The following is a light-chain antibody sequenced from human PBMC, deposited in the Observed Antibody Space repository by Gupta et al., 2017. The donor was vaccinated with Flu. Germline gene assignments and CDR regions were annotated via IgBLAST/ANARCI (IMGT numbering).Light chain of an antibody. J-gene: IGKJ3*01. V-gene: IGKV3-11*01. CDR1: QRVRGY. CDR2: DAS. CDR3: RQRSNWPAFT. Sequence: EIVLIQSPATLSLSPGDRATLSCRASQRVRGYLDWYQQKPGQAPRLLIYDASNRDTGIPARFSGSGSGTDFTLTISSLEPEDFAVYYCRQRSNWPAFTFGHGTKVDVK.